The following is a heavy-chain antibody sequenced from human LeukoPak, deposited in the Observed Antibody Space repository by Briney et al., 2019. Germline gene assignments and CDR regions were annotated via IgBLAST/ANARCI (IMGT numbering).Heavy chain of an antibody. Sequence: SETLSLTCAVYGGSFSGHYWSWIRQPPGKGLEWIGEINHSGSTNYNPSLESRVTLSVQTSKKHYSLKLISVTAADTAVYYCASGEYYDLWSGYYFDWGQGTLVTVSA. CDR1: GGSFSGHY. CDR3: ASGEYYDLWSGYYFD. CDR2: INHSGST. V-gene: IGHV4-34*01. D-gene: IGHD3-3*01. J-gene: IGHJ4*02.